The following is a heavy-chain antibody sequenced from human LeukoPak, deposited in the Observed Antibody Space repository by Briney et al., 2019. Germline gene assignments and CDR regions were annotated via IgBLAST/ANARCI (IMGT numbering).Heavy chain of an antibody. CDR2: INPNSGGT. Sequence: GASVKVSCKASGYTFTGYYMHWVRQAPGQGLEWMGWINPNSGGTNYAQKFQGRVTMTRDTSISTAYMELSRLRSDDMAVYYCARDDIVVVPAVGWFDPWGQGTLVTVSS. CDR1: GYTFTGYY. D-gene: IGHD2-2*01. CDR3: ARDDIVVVPAVGWFDP. V-gene: IGHV1-2*02. J-gene: IGHJ5*02.